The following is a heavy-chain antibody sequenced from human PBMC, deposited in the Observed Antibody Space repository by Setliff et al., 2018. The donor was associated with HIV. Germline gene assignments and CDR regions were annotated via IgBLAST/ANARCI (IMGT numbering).Heavy chain of an antibody. CDR3: ARELSAVDTSMGGFDY. D-gene: IGHD5-18*01. V-gene: IGHV1-46*01. CDR2: INPSGGST. CDR1: GYTFTSYY. J-gene: IGHJ4*02. Sequence: ASVKVSCKASGYTFTSYYMHWVRQAPGQGLEWMGIINPSGGSTSYAQKFQGRVTLTRDTATSTVYLELSSLTSGDTAVYYCARELSAVDTSMGGFDYWGQGTLVTVSS.